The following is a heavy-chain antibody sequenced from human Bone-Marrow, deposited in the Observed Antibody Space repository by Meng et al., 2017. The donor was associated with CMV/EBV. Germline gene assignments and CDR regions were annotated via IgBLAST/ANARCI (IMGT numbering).Heavy chain of an antibody. CDR2: INPKSGGT. J-gene: IGHJ3*02. CDR3: ATTFTAIVVVPVAKNPFGI. Sequence: ASVKVSCKASGYTFTGQYIHWVRQAPGQGLEWMGWINPKSGGTKYAQKFQGRVTMTRDTSISTAYMELSRLISDDTAVYYCATTFTAIVVVPVAKNPFGIWDQGTMVTVSS. CDR1: GYTFTGQY. V-gene: IGHV1-2*02. D-gene: IGHD2-21*01.